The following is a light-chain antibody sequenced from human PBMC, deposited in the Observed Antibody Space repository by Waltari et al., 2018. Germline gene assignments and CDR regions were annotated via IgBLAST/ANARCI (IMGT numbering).Light chain of an antibody. CDR1: QSVNSN. CDR2: GAF. J-gene: IGKJ2*01. Sequence: VSPGERATLSCRASQSVNSNLGWYQQKPGQAPRLLIYGAFTRATGIPARFSGSGSGTEFTLTLSSLQSEDFAVYFCQQYNKWPYTFGQGTKLEIK. V-gene: IGKV3-15*01. CDR3: QQYNKWPYT.